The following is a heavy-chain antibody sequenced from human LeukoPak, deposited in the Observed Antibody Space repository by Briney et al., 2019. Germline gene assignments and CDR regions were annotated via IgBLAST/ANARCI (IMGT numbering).Heavy chain of an antibody. CDR1: GFTLSSYW. CDR3: ARSVRTQWLVTYYYYFMDV. V-gene: IGHV4-34*01. D-gene: IGHD6-19*01. Sequence: GSLRLSYAASGFTLSSYWMSWVRQPPGKGLEGIWEINHSGSTNYNPSLKSPVTISVHTSKSQFSLKLSYVTAADTAVYYCARSVRTQWLVTYYYYFMDVWGKGTTVTVSS. CDR2: INHSGST. J-gene: IGHJ6*03.